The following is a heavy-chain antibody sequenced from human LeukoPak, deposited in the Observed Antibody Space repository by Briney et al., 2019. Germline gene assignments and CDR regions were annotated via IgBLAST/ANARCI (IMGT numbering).Heavy chain of an antibody. D-gene: IGHD3-10*01. CDR1: GYSFTSYW. CDR2: IYPGDSDT. Sequence: GESLKTSCKGSGYSFTSYWIGWVRPMPGKGLAWMGIIYPGDSDTRYSPSFQGQVTISADKSISTAYLQWSSLKASDTAMYYCARLGFHYGSGSFFDYWGQGTLVTVSS. J-gene: IGHJ4*02. CDR3: ARLGFHYGSGSFFDY. V-gene: IGHV5-51*01.